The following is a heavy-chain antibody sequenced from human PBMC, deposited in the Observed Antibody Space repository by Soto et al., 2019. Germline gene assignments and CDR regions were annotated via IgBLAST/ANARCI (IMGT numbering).Heavy chain of an antibody. J-gene: IGHJ5*02. CDR2: ISSSGSTI. V-gene: IGHV3-48*03. Sequence: SGGSLRLSCAASGFTFSSYEMNWVRQAPGKGLEWVSYISSSGSTIYYADSVKGRFTISRDNAKNSLYLQMNSLRAEDTAVYYCASLTVTAANWFDPWGQGTLVTSPQ. CDR1: GFTFSSYE. CDR3: ASLTVTAANWFDP. D-gene: IGHD4-4*01.